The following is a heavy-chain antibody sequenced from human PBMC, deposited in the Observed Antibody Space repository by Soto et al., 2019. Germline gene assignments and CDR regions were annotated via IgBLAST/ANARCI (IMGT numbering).Heavy chain of an antibody. D-gene: IGHD2-2*01. J-gene: IGHJ1*01. Sequence: EVQLLESGGGLVQPGGSLRLSCAASGFTFSSYAMSWVRQAPGKGLEWVSAISGSGGSTYYADSVKGRFTISRDNSKNTLYLQMNSLRAEDTAVYYCAKEHCSSTSCSAEYFQHWGQGTLVTVSS. CDR1: GFTFSSYA. CDR2: ISGSGGST. CDR3: AKEHCSSTSCSAEYFQH. V-gene: IGHV3-23*01.